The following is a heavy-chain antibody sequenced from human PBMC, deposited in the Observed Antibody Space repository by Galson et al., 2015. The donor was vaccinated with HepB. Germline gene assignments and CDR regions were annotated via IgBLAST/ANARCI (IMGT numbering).Heavy chain of an antibody. Sequence: SLRLSCAPSGFTFSDYGLHWVRQAPGKRLEWRALIWNKGAKKIYENSVRGRFSISRENSKNKLSLQMNNLGSEDTAIYYCAREARVAAPAAFDLWGPGILVTVSS. CDR1: GFTFSDYG. J-gene: IGHJ5*02. CDR2: IWNKGAKK. V-gene: IGHV3-33*01. CDR3: AREARVAAPAAFDL. D-gene: IGHD6-13*01.